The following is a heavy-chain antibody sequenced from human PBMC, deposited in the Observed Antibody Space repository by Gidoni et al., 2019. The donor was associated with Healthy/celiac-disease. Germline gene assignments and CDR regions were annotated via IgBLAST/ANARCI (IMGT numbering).Heavy chain of an antibody. J-gene: IGHJ5*02. D-gene: IGHD2-2*01. V-gene: IGHV4-30-4*01. CDR1: GCSISSGDYY. Sequence: QVQLQESGPGLVKPSHTLSLTCTVSGCSISSGDYYWCWIRQPPGKGLEWIGYIYYSGSTYYNPSLKSRVTISVDTSKNQFSLKLSSVTAADTAVYYCARDIVVVPAAIGFLSGWFDPWGQGTLVTVSS. CDR3: ARDIVVVPAAIGFLSGWFDP. CDR2: IYYSGST.